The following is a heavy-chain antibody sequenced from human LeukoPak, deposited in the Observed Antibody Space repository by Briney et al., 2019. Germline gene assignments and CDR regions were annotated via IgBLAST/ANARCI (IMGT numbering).Heavy chain of an antibody. CDR2: IYHSGST. J-gene: IGHJ4*02. V-gene: IGHV4-30-2*01. D-gene: IGHD7-27*01. CDR3: TRDLGNWDIDY. Sequence: PSETLSLTCAVSGGSISSGGYSWSWIRQPPGKGLEWIGYIYHSGSTYYNPSLKSRVTISVDRSKNQFSLKLSSVTAADTAVYYCTRDLGNWDIDYWGQGILVTVSS. CDR1: GGSISSGGYS.